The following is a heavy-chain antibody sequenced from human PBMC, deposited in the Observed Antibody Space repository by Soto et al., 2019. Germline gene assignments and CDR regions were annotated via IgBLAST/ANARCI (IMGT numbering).Heavy chain of an antibody. CDR1: GYTFFSYG. CDR2: SSAYNGKT. V-gene: IGHV1-18*01. J-gene: IGHJ4*01. D-gene: IGHD7-27*01. Sequence: QVQLVQSGAEVKKPGASVKVSCKASGYTFFSYGITWVRQAPGRGLEWMGWSSAYNGKTNYAQKLQGRVTMTTDTSTSTDYMELRSLISVDTAVYYCARDLTPADYWGHGPLVTVSS. CDR3: ARDLTPADY.